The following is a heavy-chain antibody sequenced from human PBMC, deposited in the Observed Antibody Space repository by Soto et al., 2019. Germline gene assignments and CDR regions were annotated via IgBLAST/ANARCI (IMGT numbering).Heavy chain of an antibody. J-gene: IGHJ4*02. CDR3: AKDYIIIVGAPIDY. CDR1: GFTFSNYA. V-gene: IGHV3-23*01. CDR2: ISGSGGST. Sequence: GGSLRLSCAASGFTFSNYAMSWVRQAPGKGLEWVSSISGSGGSTYYADSVKGRFTISRDNSKNTLYLQMNSLRAEDTAVYYCAKDYIIIVGAPIDYWGQGTLVTVSS. D-gene: IGHD1-26*01.